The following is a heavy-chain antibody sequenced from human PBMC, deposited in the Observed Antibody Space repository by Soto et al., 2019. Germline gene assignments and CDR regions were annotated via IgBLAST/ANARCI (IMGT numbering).Heavy chain of an antibody. D-gene: IGHD1-26*01. CDR1: GFTFSSYG. J-gene: IGHJ4*02. Sequence: QVQLVESGGGVVQPGRSLRLSCAASGFTFSSYGMHWVRQAPGKGLEWVAVISYDGSNKYYADSVKGRFTISRDNSKNPPYLQMNSLRAEDTAVYYCAKDGVGWPRDYFDYWGRGTLVTVSS. CDR3: AKDGVGWPRDYFDY. V-gene: IGHV3-30*18. CDR2: ISYDGSNK.